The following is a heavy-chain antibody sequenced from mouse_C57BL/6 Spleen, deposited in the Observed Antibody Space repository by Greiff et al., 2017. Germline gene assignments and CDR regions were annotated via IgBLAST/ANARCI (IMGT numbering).Heavy chain of an antibody. J-gene: IGHJ2*01. Sequence: VQLQQSGAELVRPGASVKLSCKASGYTFTDYYINWVKQRPGQGLEWIARIYPGSGNTYYNEKFKGKATLTAEKSSSTAYMQLSSLTSEDSAVYFCARSDSNYDYFDYWGQGTTLTVSS. CDR2: IYPGSGNT. CDR3: ARSDSNYDYFDY. CDR1: GYTFTDYY. D-gene: IGHD2-5*01. V-gene: IGHV1-76*01.